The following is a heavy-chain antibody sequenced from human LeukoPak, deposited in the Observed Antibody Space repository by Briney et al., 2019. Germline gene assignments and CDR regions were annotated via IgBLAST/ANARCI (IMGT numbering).Heavy chain of an antibody. D-gene: IGHD1-1*01. CDR3: ARYDWSYSDENFDY. Sequence: GASVKVSCKASGYPFTSYGIRWVREAPGQGLEWMVWISAYNGNTNYAQKLQGRVTMTTDTSTSTAYMELRSLRSDDTAVYYCARYDWSYSDENFDYWGQGTLVTVSS. V-gene: IGHV1-18*01. J-gene: IGHJ4*02. CDR1: GYPFTSYG. CDR2: ISAYNGNT.